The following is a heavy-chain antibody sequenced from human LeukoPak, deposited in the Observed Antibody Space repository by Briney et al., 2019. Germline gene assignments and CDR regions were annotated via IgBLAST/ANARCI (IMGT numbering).Heavy chain of an antibody. CDR1: GGTFSSYA. CDR3: ARDGSVYYGDYVY. D-gene: IGHD4-17*01. Sequence: SVKVSCKASGGTFSSYATSWVRQAPGQGLEWMGGIIPIFGTANYAQKFQGRVTITADESTSTAYMELSSLRSEDTAVYYCARDGSVYYGDYVYWGQGTLVTVSS. CDR2: IIPIFGTA. V-gene: IGHV1-69*13. J-gene: IGHJ4*02.